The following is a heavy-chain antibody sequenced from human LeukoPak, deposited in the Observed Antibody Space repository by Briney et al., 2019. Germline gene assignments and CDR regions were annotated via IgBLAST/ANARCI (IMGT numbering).Heavy chain of an antibody. Sequence: ASVKVSCKTSGYTFTNYLIHWVRQAPGLGHEWMGIINPRRGSTRYAQKFQDRVVVTRDTSTSTVYMELSSLRSDDTAVYYCTREGAAEAKNFDYWGQGTLVTASS. CDR2: INPRRGST. CDR1: GYTFTNYL. D-gene: IGHD6-13*01. CDR3: TREGAAEAKNFDY. V-gene: IGHV1-46*01. J-gene: IGHJ4*02.